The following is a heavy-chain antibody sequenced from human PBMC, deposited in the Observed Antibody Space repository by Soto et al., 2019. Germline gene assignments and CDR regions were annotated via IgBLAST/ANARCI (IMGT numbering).Heavy chain of an antibody. CDR1: GFTFSSYA. CDR3: AKGSKGYGTSDTTTDLYYFDY. J-gene: IGHJ4*02. V-gene: IGHV3-23*01. D-gene: IGHD1-1*01. Sequence: GSLRLSCAASGFTFSSYAMSWVRQAPGKGLEWVSAISGSGGSTYYADSVKGRFTISRDNSKNTLYLQMNSLRAEDTAVYYCAKGSKGYGTSDTTTDLYYFDYWGQGTLVTVSS. CDR2: ISGSGGST.